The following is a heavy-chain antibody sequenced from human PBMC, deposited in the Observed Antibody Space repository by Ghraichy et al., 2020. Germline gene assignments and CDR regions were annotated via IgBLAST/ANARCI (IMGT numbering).Heavy chain of an antibody. CDR1: GGSISSSSYY. Sequence: SETLSLTCTVSGGSISSSSYYWGWIRQPPGKGLEWIGSIYYSGSTYYNPSLKSRVTISVDTSKNQFSLKLSSVTAADTAVYYCARRRSWSGAAFDIWGQGTMVTVSS. J-gene: IGHJ3*02. D-gene: IGHD3-3*01. CDR3: ARRRSWSGAAFDI. V-gene: IGHV4-39*01. CDR2: IYYSGST.